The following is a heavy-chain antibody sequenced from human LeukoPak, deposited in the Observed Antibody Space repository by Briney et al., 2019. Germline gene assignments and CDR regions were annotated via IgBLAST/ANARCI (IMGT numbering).Heavy chain of an antibody. Sequence: PGGSLRLSCAASGFTFSGYWMHWVRQAPGKGLVWVSRINSDGSTTSYADSVKGRFTSSRDNAKNTLYLQMNSLRAEDTAVYYCARDENRPAYYDFWSGYSSYFDYWGQGTLVTVSS. CDR1: GFTFSGYW. J-gene: IGHJ4*02. D-gene: IGHD3-3*01. V-gene: IGHV3-74*01. CDR3: ARDENRPAYYDFWSGYSSYFDY. CDR2: INSDGSTT.